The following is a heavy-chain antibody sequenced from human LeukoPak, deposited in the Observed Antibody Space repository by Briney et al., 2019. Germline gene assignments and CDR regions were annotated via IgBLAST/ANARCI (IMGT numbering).Heavy chain of an antibody. Sequence: SETLSLTCTVSGGSISSADYYWSWVRQPPGKGLEWIGHIYPSGSTYYNSSLKSRVTMSVDRSKNQFSLKLCSVTAADTAVYYCARALVPAAIAFDIWGQGTMVTVSS. J-gene: IGHJ3*02. CDR2: IYPSGST. V-gene: IGHV4-30-2*01. D-gene: IGHD2-2*01. CDR1: GGSISSADYY. CDR3: ARALVPAAIAFDI.